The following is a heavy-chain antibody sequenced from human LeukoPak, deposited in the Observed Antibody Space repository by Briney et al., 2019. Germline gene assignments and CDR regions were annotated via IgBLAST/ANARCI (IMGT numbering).Heavy chain of an antibody. CDR2: IYYSGST. J-gene: IGHJ4*02. V-gene: IGHV4-59*12. Sequence: MPSETLSLTCTVSGGSISSYYWSWIRQPPGKGLEWIGYIYYSGSTNYNPSLKSRVTISVDTSKNQFSLKLSSVTAADTAVYYCARTGIAVAGGDYWGQGTLVTVSS. D-gene: IGHD6-19*01. CDR3: ARTGIAVAGGDY. CDR1: GGSISSYY.